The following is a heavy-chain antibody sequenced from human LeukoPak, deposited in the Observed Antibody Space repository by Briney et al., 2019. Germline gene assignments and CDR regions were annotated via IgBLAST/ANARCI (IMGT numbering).Heavy chain of an antibody. CDR3: ASRGLELLQSFDY. J-gene: IGHJ4*02. V-gene: IGHV1-69*04. CDR1: GGTFSSYA. CDR2: IIPILGIA. Sequence: ASVRVSCKASGGTFSSYAISWVRQAPGQGLEWMGRIIPILGIATYAQKFQGRVTITADKSTSTAYMELSSLRSEDTAVYYCASRGLELLQSFDYWGQGTLVTVSS. D-gene: IGHD1-7*01.